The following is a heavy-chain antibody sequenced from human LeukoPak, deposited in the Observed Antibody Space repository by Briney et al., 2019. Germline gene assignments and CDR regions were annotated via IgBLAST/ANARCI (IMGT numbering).Heavy chain of an antibody. D-gene: IGHD3-16*02. J-gene: IGHJ3*02. CDR2: ISSNGGST. V-gene: IGHV3-64*01. Sequence: GGSLRLSCAASGFTFSNYAMHWVRQAPGKGLEYVSAISSNGGSTYYANSVRGRFTISRDNSKNTLYLQMGSLRAEDMAVYYYAREEGSLNKGAFDIWGQGTMVTVSS. CDR1: GFTFSNYA. CDR3: AREEGSLNKGAFDI.